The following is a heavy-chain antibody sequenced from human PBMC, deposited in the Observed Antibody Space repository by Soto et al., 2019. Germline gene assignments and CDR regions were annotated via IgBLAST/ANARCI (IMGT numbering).Heavy chain of an antibody. D-gene: IGHD2-15*01. V-gene: IGHV3-21*02. CDR2: ITTSSSFR. CDR1: GFTFSTYS. CDR3: ARDLGVALATLTLDS. J-gene: IGHJ4*02. Sequence: EVQLVESGGGLVKPGGCLRLSCAASGFTFSTYSMNWVRQAPGKGLEWVADITTSSSFRFYADSVKGRFTISRDDAKNSLYLQMNSLRAEDTGVYYCARDLGVALATLTLDSWGQGTLVTVSS.